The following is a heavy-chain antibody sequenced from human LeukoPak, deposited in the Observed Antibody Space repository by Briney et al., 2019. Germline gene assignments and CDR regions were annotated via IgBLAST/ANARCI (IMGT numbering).Heavy chain of an antibody. CDR2: INHSGST. D-gene: IGHD3-10*01. Sequence: KPSETLSLTCTVSGYSISSGYYWGWIRQPPGKGLEWIGEINHSGSTNYNPSLKSRVTISVDTSKNQFSLKLSSVTAADTAVYYCARSQFDRFGELLSDYWGQGTLVTVSS. V-gene: IGHV4-38-2*02. CDR3: ARSQFDRFGELLSDY. J-gene: IGHJ4*02. CDR1: GYSISSGYY.